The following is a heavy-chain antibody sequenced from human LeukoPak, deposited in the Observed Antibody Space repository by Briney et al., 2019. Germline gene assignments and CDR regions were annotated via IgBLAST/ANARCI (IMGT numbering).Heavy chain of an antibody. CDR3: ARLRRVVGTTPSWYFDF. CDR2: IWFDGSNK. CDR1: GFTFSNYG. D-gene: IGHD1-26*01. V-gene: IGHV3-33*01. Sequence: PGRSLRLSCAASGFTFSNYGMHWVRQAPGKGVEWVAVIWFDGSNKYYADSVKDRFSISRDNSKNTLYLQMSSLSAEDTAVYYCARLRRVVGTTPSWYFDFWGRGILVAVSS. J-gene: IGHJ2*01.